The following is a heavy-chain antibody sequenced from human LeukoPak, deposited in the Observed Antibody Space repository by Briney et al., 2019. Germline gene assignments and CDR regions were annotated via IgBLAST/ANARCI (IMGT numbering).Heavy chain of an antibody. CDR1: GGSISSYY. CDR3: ARAMPFYP. D-gene: IGHD2/OR15-2a*01. J-gene: IGHJ5*02. V-gene: IGHV4-59*13. CDR2: IYYSGNT. Sequence: PSETLSLTCTVSGGSISSYYWSWIRQPPGKGLEGIGDIYYSGNTNYNPSLQSRVTISVDTSKNQFSLKLSAVTSADTAVYYCARAMPFYPWGQGTLVTVSS.